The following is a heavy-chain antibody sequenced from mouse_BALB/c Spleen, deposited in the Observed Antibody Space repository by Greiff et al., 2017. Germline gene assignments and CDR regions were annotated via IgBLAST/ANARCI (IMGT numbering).Heavy chain of an antibody. CDR2: IYPSDSYT. Sequence: QVQLQQPGAELVRPGASVKLSCKASGYTFTSYWINWVKQRPGQGLEWIGNIYPSDSYTNYNQKFKDKATLTVDKSSSTAYMQLSSPTSEDSAVYYCTIITDYWGQGTTLTVSS. D-gene: IGHD1-1*01. CDR1: GYTFTSYW. J-gene: IGHJ2*01. V-gene: IGHV1-69*02. CDR3: TIITDY.